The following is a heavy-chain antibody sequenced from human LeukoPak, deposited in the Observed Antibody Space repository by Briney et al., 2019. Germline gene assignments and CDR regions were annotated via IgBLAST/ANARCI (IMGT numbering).Heavy chain of an antibody. CDR3: AREGDTAMVKGFDY. J-gene: IGHJ4*02. D-gene: IGHD5-18*01. CDR1: GFTFSSYA. V-gene: IGHV3-21*01. CDR2: ISSSSSYI. Sequence: PGGSLRLSCAASGFTFSSYAMSWVRQAPGKGLEWVSSISSSSSYIYYADSVKGRFTISRDNAKNSLYLQMNSLRAEDTAVYYCAREGDTAMVKGFDYWGQGTLVTVSS.